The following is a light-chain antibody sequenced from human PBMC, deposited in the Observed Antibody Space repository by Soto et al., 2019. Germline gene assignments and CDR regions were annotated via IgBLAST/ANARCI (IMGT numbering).Light chain of an antibody. CDR2: DAS. J-gene: IGKJ2*01. CDR3: QQYEHSYS. V-gene: IGKV1-5*01. Sequence: IQLTQSPSFVSASVGDRVAITCRASQNLGKWLAWYQHKAGKAPKLLVFDASNLQDGVPSRFSGTGSGTEFTLTISGLQSDDFGTYYCQQYEHSYSFGQGTTVDIK. CDR1: QNLGKW.